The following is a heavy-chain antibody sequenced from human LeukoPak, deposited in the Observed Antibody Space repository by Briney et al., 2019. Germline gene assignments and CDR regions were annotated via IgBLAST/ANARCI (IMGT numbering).Heavy chain of an antibody. CDR2: ISWDGGST. D-gene: IGHD6-13*01. Sequence: PGGSLRLSCAASGFTFDDYAMHWVRQAPGKGLEWVSLISWDGGSTYYADSVKGRFTISRDNSKNSLYLQMNSLRAEDTALYYCAKGGRYSSSWYLEGMVDYYYYYMDVWGKGTTVTVSS. CDR3: AKGGRYSSSWYLEGMVDYYYYYMDV. J-gene: IGHJ6*03. CDR1: GFTFDDYA. V-gene: IGHV3-43D*03.